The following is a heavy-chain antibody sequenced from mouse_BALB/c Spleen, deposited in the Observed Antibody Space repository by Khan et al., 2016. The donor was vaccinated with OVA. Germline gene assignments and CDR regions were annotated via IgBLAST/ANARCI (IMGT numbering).Heavy chain of an antibody. D-gene: IGHD1-3*01. V-gene: IGHV5-12*02. CDR2: ISNGGGST. J-gene: IGHJ4*01. CDR3: ARQLNGAMDY. Sequence: ELVESGGGLVQPGGSLKLSCATSGFTFSDYYIYWVRQTPEKRLDWVAYISNGGGSTYYPDNVKGRFTISRDNAKNTLYLQMSRLKSEDTAMYYCARQLNGAMDYWGQGTSVTVSS. CDR1: GFTFSDYY.